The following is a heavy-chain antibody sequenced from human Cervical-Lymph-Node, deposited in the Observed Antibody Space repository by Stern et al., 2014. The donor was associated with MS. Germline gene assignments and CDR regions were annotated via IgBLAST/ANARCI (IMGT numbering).Heavy chain of an antibody. CDR1: GYIYTAYY. J-gene: IGHJ4*02. D-gene: IGHD6-13*01. CDR2: INPNRGDT. Sequence: QMQLVQSGAEVKKPGASVKVSCKASGYIYTAYYIHWVRQAPGQGLEWMGWINPNRGDTNYAQRWQGRVTMTRDTSITTAYMELSSLTSDDTAVYYCARAGTSWYTPEDYWGQGTLVTVSS. CDR3: ARAGTSWYTPEDY. V-gene: IGHV1-2*02.